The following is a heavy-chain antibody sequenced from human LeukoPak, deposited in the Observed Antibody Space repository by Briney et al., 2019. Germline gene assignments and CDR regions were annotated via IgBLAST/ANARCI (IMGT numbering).Heavy chain of an antibody. J-gene: IGHJ4*02. CDR3: ATGYNDSRVEGRYFYS. V-gene: IGHV4-59*01. Sequence: PSETLSLTCTVSDGSITNYDWSWVRQPPGKGPEFIGYIHYSGTANYNPSLRSRVTISIDTSKKHFFLKLKSVTAADTAVYYCATGYNDSRVEGRYFYSWGQGTLVTVSS. CDR1: DGSITNYD. CDR2: IHYSGTA. D-gene: IGHD3-9*01.